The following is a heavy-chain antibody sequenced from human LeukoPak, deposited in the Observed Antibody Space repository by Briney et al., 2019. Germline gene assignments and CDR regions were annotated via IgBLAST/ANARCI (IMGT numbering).Heavy chain of an antibody. CDR1: GFTFSSYA. D-gene: IGHD6-13*01. CDR3: AREIAAVVDY. Sequence: GRSLRLSCAASGFTFSSYAMHWVRQAPGKGLEWVAVISYDGSNKYYADSVKGRFIISRDNSKNTLYLQMNSLRAEDTAVYYCAREIAAVVDYWGQGTLVTVSS. CDR2: ISYDGSNK. V-gene: IGHV3-30*04. J-gene: IGHJ4*02.